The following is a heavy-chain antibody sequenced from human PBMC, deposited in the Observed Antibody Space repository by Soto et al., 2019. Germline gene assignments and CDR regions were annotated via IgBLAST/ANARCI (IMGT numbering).Heavy chain of an antibody. CDR1: GYTFTGYY. CDR2: INPNSGGT. D-gene: IGHD2-2*01. CDR3: ARDGGYCSSTSCPIGGYFDL. J-gene: IGHJ2*01. V-gene: IGHV1-2*04. Sequence: QVQLVQSGAEVKKPGASVKVSCKASGYTFTGYYMHWVRQAPGQGLEWMGWINPNSGGTNYAQKFQGWVTMTRDTSISTAYMELSRPRSDDTAVYYCARDGGYCSSTSCPIGGYFDLWGRGTLVTVSS.